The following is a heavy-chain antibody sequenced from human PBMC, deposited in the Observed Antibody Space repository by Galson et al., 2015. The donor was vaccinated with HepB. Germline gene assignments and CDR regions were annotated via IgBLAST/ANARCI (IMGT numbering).Heavy chain of an antibody. D-gene: IGHD3-10*01. V-gene: IGHV1-46*04. J-gene: IGHJ6*03. CDR2: INPSGGST. CDR1: GYTFTGYN. CDR3: ARDPHYGAGYYHYYYLDV. Sequence: SVKVSCKASGYTFTGYNIHWVRQAPGQGLEWMGKINPSGGSTSYPQKLQGRVTMTRDTSTSTVYMELSSLRSEDTAIYYCARDPHYGAGYYHYYYLDVWGEGTTVTVSS.